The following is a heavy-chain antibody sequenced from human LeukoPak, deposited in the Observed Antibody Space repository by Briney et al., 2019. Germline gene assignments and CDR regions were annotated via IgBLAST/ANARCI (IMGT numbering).Heavy chain of an antibody. Sequence: ASVKVSCKASGYTFTGYYMHWVRQAPGQGLEWMGWMNPNSGNTGYAQKFQGRVTMTRNTSISTAYMELSSLRSEDTAVYYCARFGSGYGDYWGQGTLVTVSS. V-gene: IGHV1-8*02. D-gene: IGHD3-22*01. CDR1: GYTFTGYY. CDR3: ARFGSGYGDY. J-gene: IGHJ4*02. CDR2: MNPNSGNT.